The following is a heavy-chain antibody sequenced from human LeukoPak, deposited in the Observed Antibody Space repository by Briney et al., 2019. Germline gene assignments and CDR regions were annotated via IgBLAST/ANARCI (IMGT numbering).Heavy chain of an antibody. J-gene: IGHJ3*02. CDR1: GFTFSNAW. D-gene: IGHD4-17*01. Sequence: GGSLRLSCAASGFTFSNAWMSWVRQAPGKGLEWVSTISTTGGSTYYADSVKGRFTISRDNSKNTLYLQMNSLGAEDTALYYCAKDRHGDYGLGALDIWGQGTMVTVSS. V-gene: IGHV3-23*01. CDR2: ISTTGGST. CDR3: AKDRHGDYGLGALDI.